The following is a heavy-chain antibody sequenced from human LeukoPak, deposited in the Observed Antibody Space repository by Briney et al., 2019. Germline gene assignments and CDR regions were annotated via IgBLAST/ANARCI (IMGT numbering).Heavy chain of an antibody. V-gene: IGHV3-48*03. D-gene: IGHD1-26*01. CDR2: ISSSGSTI. J-gene: IGHJ5*02. Sequence: GGTLRLSCAASGFTFSSYGMSWVRQAPGKGLEWVSYISSSGSTIYYADSVKGRFAISRDNAKNSLYLQMNSLRAEDTAVYYCARAGSGRSPDWFDPWGQGTLSPSPQ. CDR1: GFTFSSYG. CDR3: ARAGSGRSPDWFDP.